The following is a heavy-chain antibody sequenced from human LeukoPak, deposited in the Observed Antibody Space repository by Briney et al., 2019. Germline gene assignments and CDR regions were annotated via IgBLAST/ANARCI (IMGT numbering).Heavy chain of an antibody. V-gene: IGHV4-4*07. Sequence: TPSETLSLTCTVSGGSISSYYWSWIRQPAGKGLEWIGRIYTSGSTNYNPSLKSRVTMSVDTSKNQFSLKLSSVTAADTAVYYCARFVSKWLVWDHYYYYGMDVWGQGTTVTDSS. CDR2: IYTSGST. CDR1: GGSISSYY. CDR3: ARFVSKWLVWDHYYYYGMDV. J-gene: IGHJ6*02. D-gene: IGHD6-19*01.